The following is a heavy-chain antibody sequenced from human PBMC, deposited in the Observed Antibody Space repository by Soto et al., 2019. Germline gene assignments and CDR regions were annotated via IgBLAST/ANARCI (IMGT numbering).Heavy chain of an antibody. Sequence: ASETLSLTCTVSGGSISSYYWSWIRQLPGKGLEWIGYIYYSGSTYYNPSLKSRLSISLDTSKNQFSLKLSSVTAADTAVYYCARGEQLAAFDYWGQGTLVTVSS. CDR1: GGSISSYY. D-gene: IGHD6-6*01. CDR3: ARGEQLAAFDY. V-gene: IGHV4-59*12. J-gene: IGHJ4*02. CDR2: IYYSGST.